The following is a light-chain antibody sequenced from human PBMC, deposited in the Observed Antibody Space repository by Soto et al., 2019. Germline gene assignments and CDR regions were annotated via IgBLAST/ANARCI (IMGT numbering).Light chain of an antibody. CDR3: QQANSIPVT. CDR2: AAS. J-gene: IGKJ4*01. Sequence: DIQMTQSPSSVSAFVGDTVTISCRASQIISNWLAWYQQKPGKAPKLLIYAASTLQSGVPSRFSGSGSGTEFPLTISSLQPEDFATYYCQQANSIPVTFGGGTKVEMK. CDR1: QIISNW. V-gene: IGKV1-12*01.